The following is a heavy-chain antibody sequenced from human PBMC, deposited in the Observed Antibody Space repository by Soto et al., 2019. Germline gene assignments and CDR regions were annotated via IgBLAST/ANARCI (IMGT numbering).Heavy chain of an antibody. V-gene: IGHV3-33*02. Sequence: RLACASSEYIITIHGMHCVRQAPGKGLEWVALIWSHGTDQYYADSVRGRFTVSRDTSTNTVFLQMHSLRADDTATYYCGKDIRSGSIDYWGQGTPVPVS. CDR2: IWSHGTDQ. D-gene: IGHD1-1*01. CDR1: EYIITIHG. CDR3: GKDIRSGSIDY. J-gene: IGHJ4*02.